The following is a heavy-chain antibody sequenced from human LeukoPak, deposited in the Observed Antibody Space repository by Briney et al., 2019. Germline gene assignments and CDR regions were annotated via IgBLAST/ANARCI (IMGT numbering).Heavy chain of an antibody. CDR1: GFTFSSYS. CDR2: ISSSSSYI. V-gene: IGHV3-21*01. Sequence: GGSLRLSCAASGFTFSSYSMNWVRQAPGKGLEWVSSISSSSSYIYYADSVKGRFTISRDNAKNSLYLQMNSLRAEDTAVYYCARAPTSIVAAANWFDPWGQGTLVTVSS. J-gene: IGHJ5*02. CDR3: ARAPTSIVAAANWFDP. D-gene: IGHD6-13*01.